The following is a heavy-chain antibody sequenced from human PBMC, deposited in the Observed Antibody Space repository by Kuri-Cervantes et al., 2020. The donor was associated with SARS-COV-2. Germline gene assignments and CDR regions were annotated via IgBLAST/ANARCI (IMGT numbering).Heavy chain of an antibody. D-gene: IGHD3-22*01. V-gene: IGHV4-34*01. CDR2: INHSGST. CDR3: ARHEDSSGYYTSYYFYYYMDV. Sequence: SETLSLTCAVYGGSFSGYYWSWIRQPPGKGLEWIGEINHSGSTNYNPSLKSRVTISVDTSKNQFSLKLSSVTAADTAVYYCARHEDSSGYYTSYYFYYYMDVWGKGTTVTVSS. CDR1: GGSFSGYY. J-gene: IGHJ6*03.